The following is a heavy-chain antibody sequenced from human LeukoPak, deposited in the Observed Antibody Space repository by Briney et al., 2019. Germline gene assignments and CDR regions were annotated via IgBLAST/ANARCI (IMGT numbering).Heavy chain of an antibody. CDR2: ISAYNGNT. CDR1: GYTFTSYG. J-gene: IGHJ3*02. Sequence: ASVKVSCKASGYTFTSYGISWVRQAPGQGLEGMGWISAYNGNTNYPQKLQGRVTMTTDTSTSTAYMELRSLRSDDTAVYYCARCHDSNDAFDIWGQGTMVTVSS. D-gene: IGHD3-22*01. CDR3: ARCHDSNDAFDI. V-gene: IGHV1-18*01.